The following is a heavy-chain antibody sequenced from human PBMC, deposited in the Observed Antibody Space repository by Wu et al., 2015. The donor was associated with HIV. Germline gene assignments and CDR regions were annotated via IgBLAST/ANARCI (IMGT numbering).Heavy chain of an antibody. CDR2: INHNGGGA. CDR1: GYSFSDFH. J-gene: IGHJ4*02. CDR3: ARALRPVADALELDY. V-gene: IGHV1-2*02. D-gene: IGHD6-19*01. Sequence: QVHLVQSGAEVKKPGASVKVSCKASGYSFSDFHLHWVRQAPGQGLEWMGWINHNGGGATYAQKFQGRAAMTRDTSISTAFLELSGLRLDDTAIYYCARALRPVADALELDYWGQGTLVSVSS.